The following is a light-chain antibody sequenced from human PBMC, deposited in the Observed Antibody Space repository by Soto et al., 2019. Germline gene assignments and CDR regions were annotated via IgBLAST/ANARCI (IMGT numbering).Light chain of an antibody. CDR2: GDS. CDR3: QSYDSSLNGYV. J-gene: IGLJ1*01. CDR1: SSNIGTGYE. V-gene: IGLV1-40*01. Sequence: SVLTQPPSVSGAPGQRVTISCTGSSSNIGTGYEVHWYQQLPGTAPKLLIYGDSNRPSGVPDRFSGSKSGTSASLAITGLLAEDEADYYCQSYDSSLNGYVFGTWTKLTVL.